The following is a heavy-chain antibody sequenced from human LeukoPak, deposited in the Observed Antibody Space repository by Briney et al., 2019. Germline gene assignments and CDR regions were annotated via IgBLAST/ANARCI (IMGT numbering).Heavy chain of an antibody. CDR2: IWYDGSNK. J-gene: IGHJ1*01. V-gene: IGHV3-33*01. Sequence: PGGSLRLSCAASGFTLSSYGMHWVRQAPGKGLEWVAVIWYDGSNKYYADSVKGRFTISRDNSKNTLYLQMNSLRAEDTAVYYCARGPYYYDSSGYFQHWGQGTLVTVSS. D-gene: IGHD3-22*01. CDR1: GFTLSSYG. CDR3: ARGPYYYDSSGYFQH.